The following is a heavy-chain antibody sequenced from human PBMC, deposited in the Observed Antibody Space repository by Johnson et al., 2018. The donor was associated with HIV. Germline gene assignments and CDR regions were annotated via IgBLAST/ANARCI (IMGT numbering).Heavy chain of an antibody. CDR2: IGTAGDT. Sequence: VQLLESGGELVQPGGSLRLSCAASGFTFSSYAMHWVRQATGKGLEWVSAIGTAGDTSYPGSVKGRFTISRENAKNSLYLQMNSLRAGDTAVYNCARGSSYYYDSSGSDAFDIWGQGTMVTVSS. CDR3: ARGSSYYYDSSGSDAFDI. CDR1: GFTFSSYA. V-gene: IGHV3-13*01. D-gene: IGHD3-22*01. J-gene: IGHJ3*02.